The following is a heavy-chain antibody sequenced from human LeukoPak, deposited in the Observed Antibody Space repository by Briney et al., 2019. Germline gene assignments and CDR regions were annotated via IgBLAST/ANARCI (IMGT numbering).Heavy chain of an antibody. CDR2: IIPIFGTA. D-gene: IGHD1-14*01. V-gene: IGHV1-69*05. CDR1: GYTFTGYY. CDR3: ARGGPQPTPLDY. Sequence: SVKVSCKASGYTFTGYYMHWVRQAPGQGLEWMGRIIPIFGTANYAQKFQGRVTITTDESTSTAYMELSSLRSEDTAVYYCARGGPQPTPLDYWGQGTLVTVSS. J-gene: IGHJ4*02.